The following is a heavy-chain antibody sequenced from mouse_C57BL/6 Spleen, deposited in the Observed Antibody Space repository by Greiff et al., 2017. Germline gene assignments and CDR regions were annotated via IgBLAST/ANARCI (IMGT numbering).Heavy chain of an antibody. D-gene: IGHD1-1*01. CDR2: INYDGSST. J-gene: IGHJ1*03. V-gene: IGHV5-16*01. Sequence: EVMLVESEGGLVQPGSSMKLSCTASGFTFSDYYMAWVRQVPEKGLEWVANINYDGSSTYYLDSLKSRFIISRDNAKNILYLQMSSLKSEDTATYYCARGVYYYGSSWYFDVWGTGTTVTVSS. CDR3: ARGVYYYGSSWYFDV. CDR1: GFTFSDYY.